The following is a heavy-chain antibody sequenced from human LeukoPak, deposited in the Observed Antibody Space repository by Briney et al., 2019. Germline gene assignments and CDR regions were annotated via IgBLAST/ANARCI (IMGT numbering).Heavy chain of an antibody. D-gene: IGHD3-10*01. J-gene: IGHJ4*02. Sequence: GGSLRLSCAASGFTFSSYTMHWVRQAPGKGLEWVAVISYDESNKYYADSVKGRFTISRDNSKNTLYLQMGSLRAEDMAVYYCARGYYGSAYFDYWGQGTLVTVSS. CDR3: ARGYYGSAYFDY. V-gene: IGHV3-30*14. CDR2: ISYDESNK. CDR1: GFTFSSYT.